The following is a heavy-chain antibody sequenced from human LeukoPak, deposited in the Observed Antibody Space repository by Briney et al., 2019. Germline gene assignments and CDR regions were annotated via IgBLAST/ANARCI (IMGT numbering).Heavy chain of an antibody. V-gene: IGHV4-39*07. CDR3: ARGHALSDYFDY. J-gene: IGHJ4*02. CDR2: IYYSGST. Sequence: SETLSLTCTVSGGSISSSSDYWGWIRQPPGKGLERIGSIYYSGSTYYNPSLKSRVTISVDTSKNQFSLKLSSVTAADTAVYYCARGHALSDYFDYWGQGTLVTVSS. CDR1: GGSISSSSDY. D-gene: IGHD2-2*01.